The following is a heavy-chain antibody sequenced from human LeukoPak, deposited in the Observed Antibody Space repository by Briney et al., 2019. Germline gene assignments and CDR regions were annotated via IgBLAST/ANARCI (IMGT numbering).Heavy chain of an antibody. D-gene: IGHD5-18*01. CDR1: GYTFTNYA. V-gene: IGHV1-3*03. Sequence: ASVKVSCKASGYTFTNYAMHWVRQAPGQRLEWMGWINAGNGNTKYSQELQGRVTITRDRSASTTYMELSSLRSEDMAVYYCARGDTRLGTIDDWGQGTLVTVSS. CDR3: ARGDTRLGTIDD. CDR2: INAGNGNT. J-gene: IGHJ4*02.